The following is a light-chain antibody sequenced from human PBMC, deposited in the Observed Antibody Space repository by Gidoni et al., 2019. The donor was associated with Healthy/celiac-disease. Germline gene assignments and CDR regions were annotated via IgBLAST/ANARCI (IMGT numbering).Light chain of an antibody. CDR3: QQRSNWIP. CDR2: DAS. Sequence: EIVLTQSPATLSLSPGERATLSCRASQSVSSYLAWYQQKPGQAPRLLIYDASNRAPGIPARFSGSGSGTDFTLTISSLEPEDFAVYYCQQRSNWIPFGQGTRLEIK. J-gene: IGKJ5*01. V-gene: IGKV3-11*01. CDR1: QSVSSY.